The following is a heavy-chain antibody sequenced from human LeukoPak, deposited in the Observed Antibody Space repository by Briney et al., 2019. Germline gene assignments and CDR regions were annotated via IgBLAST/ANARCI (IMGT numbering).Heavy chain of an antibody. Sequence: SETLSLTCTVSGGSISSYYWSWIRQPPGKGLEWIGYIYYSGSTYYNPSLKSRVTISVDRSKNQFSLKLSSVTAADTAVYYCARYSSSWCSVDYWGQGTLVTVSS. J-gene: IGHJ4*02. CDR1: GGSISSYY. V-gene: IGHV4-59*12. D-gene: IGHD6-13*01. CDR3: ARYSSSWCSVDY. CDR2: IYYSGST.